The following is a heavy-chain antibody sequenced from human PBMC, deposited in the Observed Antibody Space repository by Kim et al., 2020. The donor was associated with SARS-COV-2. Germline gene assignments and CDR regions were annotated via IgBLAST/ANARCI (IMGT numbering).Heavy chain of an antibody. CDR2: ISYDGSNK. Sequence: GGSLRLSCAASGFTFSSYAMHWVRQAPGKGLEWVAVISYDGSNKYYADSVKGRFTISRDNSKNTLYLQMNSLRAEDTAVYYCAREEGGSYYDPSAFDIWGQGTMVTVSS. D-gene: IGHD1-26*01. CDR3: AREEGGSYYDPSAFDI. CDR1: GFTFSSYA. V-gene: IGHV3-30*04. J-gene: IGHJ3*02.